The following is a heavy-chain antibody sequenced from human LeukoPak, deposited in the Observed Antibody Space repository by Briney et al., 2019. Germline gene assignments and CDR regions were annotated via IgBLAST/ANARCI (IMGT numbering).Heavy chain of an antibody. J-gene: IGHJ5*02. D-gene: IGHD5/OR15-5a*01. CDR2: ISYDGSNK. CDR3: AKGGLRYELRNWFDP. CDR1: GFTFSSYG. V-gene: IGHV3-30*18. Sequence: PGRSLRLSCAASGFTFSSYGMHWVRQAPGKGLEWVAVISYDGSNKYYADSVKGRFTISRDNSKNTLYLQMNSLRAEDTAVYYCAKGGLRYELRNWFDPWGQGTLVTVSS.